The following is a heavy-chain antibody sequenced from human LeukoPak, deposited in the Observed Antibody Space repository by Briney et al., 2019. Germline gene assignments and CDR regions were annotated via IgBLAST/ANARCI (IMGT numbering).Heavy chain of an antibody. V-gene: IGHV3-9*01. CDR3: TTVGDCSSTSCYGLDY. CDR1: GFTFDDYA. Sequence: GGSLRLSCAASGFTFDDYAMHWVRQAPGKGLERVSGISWNSGSIGYADSVKGRFTISRDDSKNTLYLQMNSLKTEDTAVYYCTTVGDCSSTSCYGLDYWGQGTLVTVSS. J-gene: IGHJ4*02. CDR2: ISWNSGSI. D-gene: IGHD2-2*01.